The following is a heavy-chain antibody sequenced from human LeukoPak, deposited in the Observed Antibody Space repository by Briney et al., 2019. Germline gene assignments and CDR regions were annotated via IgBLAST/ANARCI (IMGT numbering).Heavy chain of an antibody. D-gene: IGHD3-22*01. V-gene: IGHV3-30*04. CDR1: GFTFRTYA. CDR3: ARATMIVVVIENHYMDV. CDR2: ISDDGSNK. Sequence: GGSLRLSCAASGFTFRTYAMNWVRQAPGKGLEWVAVISDDGSNKYYAESVKGQFTISRDNSKNTLYLQMNSLRAEDTAVYYCARATMIVVVIENHYMDVWGKGTTVTVSS. J-gene: IGHJ6*03.